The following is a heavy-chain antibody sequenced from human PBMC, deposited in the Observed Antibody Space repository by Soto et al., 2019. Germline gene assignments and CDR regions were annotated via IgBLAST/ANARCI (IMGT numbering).Heavy chain of an antibody. CDR2: LSYAGDT. Sequence: GGSLRLSCAASGFILSTYDMHWVRQATGKGLEWVAALSYAGDTYYPGSVKGRFTISRDNSKNTLYLQMNSLRAEDTAVYYCAKESDIVVVVAAIGLGLDVWGKGTTVTVSS. V-gene: IGHV3-13*01. D-gene: IGHD2-15*01. CDR1: GFILSTYD. CDR3: AKESDIVVVVAAIGLGLDV. J-gene: IGHJ6*04.